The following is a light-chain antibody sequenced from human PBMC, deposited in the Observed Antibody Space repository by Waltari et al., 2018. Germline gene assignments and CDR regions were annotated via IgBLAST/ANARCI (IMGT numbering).Light chain of an antibody. CDR2: GTN. CDR1: SLRSYY. CDR3: NSRDSSGNRV. V-gene: IGLV3-19*01. J-gene: IGLJ3*02. Sequence: SSELTQDPAVSVALGQTVRITCQGDSLRSYYASWYQQKPGQAPVLVIYGTNNRPSGIPDRFSGSSSGNTASLTITGAQAEDEADYYCNSRDSSGNRVFGGGTKLTVL.